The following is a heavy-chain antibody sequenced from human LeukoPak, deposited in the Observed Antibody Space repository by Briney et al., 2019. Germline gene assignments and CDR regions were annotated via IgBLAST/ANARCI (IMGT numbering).Heavy chain of an antibody. V-gene: IGHV3-48*03. D-gene: IGHD5-18*01. CDR3: AVKQRGYSYGSSYYYMDV. J-gene: IGHJ6*03. CDR2: ISSSSSTI. CDR1: GFTFSSYE. Sequence: GGSLRLSCAASGFTFSSYEMNWVRQAPGKGLEWVSYISSSSSTIYYADSVKGRFTISRDNAKNSLYLQMNSLRAEDTAVYYCAVKQRGYSYGSSYYYMDVWGKGTTVTVSS.